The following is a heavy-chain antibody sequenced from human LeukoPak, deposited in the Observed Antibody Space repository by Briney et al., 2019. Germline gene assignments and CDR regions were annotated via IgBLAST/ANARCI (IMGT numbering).Heavy chain of an antibody. V-gene: IGHV4-30-4*01. CDR1: GGSISSGSYY. J-gene: IGHJ5*02. CDR2: IYYSGST. CDR3: ARGRDGDYLWWFDP. Sequence: PSETLSLTCTVSGGSISSGSYYWSWIRQPPGKGLEWIGYIYYSGSTYYNPSLKSRVTISVDTSKNQFSLKLSSVTAADTAVYYCARGRDGDYLWWFDPWGQGTLVTVSS. D-gene: IGHD4-17*01.